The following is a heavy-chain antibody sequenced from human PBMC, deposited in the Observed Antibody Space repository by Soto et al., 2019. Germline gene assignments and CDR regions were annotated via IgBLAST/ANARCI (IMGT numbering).Heavy chain of an antibody. Sequence: ASVKVSCKASGYTFTGYYMHWVRQAPGQGLEWMGIINPSGGSTSYAQKFQGRVTMTRDTSTSTVYMELSSLRSEDTAVYYCASWGYCSSTSCYLRPPDPYYYYYYMDVWGKGTTVTVSS. D-gene: IGHD2-2*01. J-gene: IGHJ6*03. CDR1: GYTFTGYY. CDR2: INPSGGST. V-gene: IGHV1-46*03. CDR3: ASWGYCSSTSCYLRPPDPYYYYYYMDV.